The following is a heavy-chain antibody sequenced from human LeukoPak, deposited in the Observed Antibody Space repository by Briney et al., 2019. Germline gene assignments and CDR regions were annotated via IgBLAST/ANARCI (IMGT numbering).Heavy chain of an antibody. Sequence: PGGSLRLSCAASEFTFSSYSMNWVRQAPGKGLEWVSSISSSSSYIYYADSVKGRFTISRDNAKNSLYLQMNSLRAEDTAVYYCARADIVVVPAAMYGDYLDYWGQGTLVTVSS. V-gene: IGHV3-21*01. CDR2: ISSSSSYI. CDR3: ARADIVVVPAAMYGDYLDY. CDR1: EFTFSSYS. D-gene: IGHD2-2*01. J-gene: IGHJ4*02.